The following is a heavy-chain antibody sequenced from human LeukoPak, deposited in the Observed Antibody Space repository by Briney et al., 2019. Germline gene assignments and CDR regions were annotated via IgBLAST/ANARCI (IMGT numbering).Heavy chain of an antibody. D-gene: IGHD4-17*01. CDR3: AKDHGDPTLDY. J-gene: IGHJ4*02. CDR2: ISYDGSNR. Sequence: PGGSLRLSCAASGFTFSSYAMHWVRQAPGKGLEWVAVISYDGSNRYYADSVKGRFTISRDNSKNTLYLQMNSLRAEDTAVYYCAKDHGDPTLDYWGQGTLVTVSS. V-gene: IGHV3-30*04. CDR1: GFTFSSYA.